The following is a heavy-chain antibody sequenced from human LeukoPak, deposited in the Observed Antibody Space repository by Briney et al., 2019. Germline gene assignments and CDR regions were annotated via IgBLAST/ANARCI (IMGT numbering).Heavy chain of an antibody. CDR1: GYSISSGYY. D-gene: IGHD6-19*01. V-gene: IGHV4-38-2*02. CDR3: ARVFEYSSGWYGNWFDP. J-gene: IGHJ5*02. Sequence: SETLSLTCTVSGYSISSGYYWGWIRQPPGKGLEWIGSIYHSGSTYYNPSLKSRVTISVDTSKNQFSLKLSSVTAADTAVYYCARVFEYSSGWYGNWFDPWGQGTLVTVSS. CDR2: IYHSGST.